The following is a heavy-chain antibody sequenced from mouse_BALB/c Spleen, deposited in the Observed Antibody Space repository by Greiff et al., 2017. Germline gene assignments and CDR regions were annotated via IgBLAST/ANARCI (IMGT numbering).Heavy chain of an antibody. CDR2: ISDGGSYT. Sequence: DVTLVESGGGLVKPGGSLKLSCAASGFTFSDYYMYWVRQTPEKRLEWVATISDGGSYTYYPDSVKGRFTISRDNAKNNLYLQMSSLKSEDTAMYYCARDRGYGTPYAMDYWGQGTSVTVSS. V-gene: IGHV5-4*02. CDR3: ARDRGYGTPYAMDY. J-gene: IGHJ4*01. D-gene: IGHD1-1*01. CDR1: GFTFSDYY.